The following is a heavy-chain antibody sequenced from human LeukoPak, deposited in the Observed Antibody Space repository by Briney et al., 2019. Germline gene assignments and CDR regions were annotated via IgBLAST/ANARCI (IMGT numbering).Heavy chain of an antibody. J-gene: IGHJ4*02. Sequence: SETLSLTCTVSGGSMSTYYWTWIRQPPGKGLEWIGFIYYTGSTNYNPSLKSRVTISVDASKNQFSLKLSSVTAADTAVYYCAGMRITTPTVRTLDYWGQGTLVTVSS. CDR2: IYYTGST. D-gene: IGHD1-14*01. CDR1: GGSMSTYY. V-gene: IGHV4-59*01. CDR3: AGMRITTPTVRTLDY.